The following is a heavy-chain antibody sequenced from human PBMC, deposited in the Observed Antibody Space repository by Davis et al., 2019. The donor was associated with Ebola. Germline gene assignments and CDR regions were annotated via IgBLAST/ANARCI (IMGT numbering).Heavy chain of an antibody. CDR3: AKEMGMMYFDY. D-gene: IGHD3-16*01. Sequence: GESLKISCAASGFTFSSYAMSWVRQAPGKGLEWVSVIYSGGSTYYADSVKGRFTISRDNSKNTLYLQMNSLRAEDTAVYYCAKEMGMMYFDYWGQGTLVTVSS. CDR2: IYSGGST. CDR1: GFTFSSYA. J-gene: IGHJ4*02. V-gene: IGHV3-66*01.